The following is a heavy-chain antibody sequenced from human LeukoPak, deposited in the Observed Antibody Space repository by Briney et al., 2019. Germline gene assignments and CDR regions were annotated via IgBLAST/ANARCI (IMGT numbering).Heavy chain of an antibody. Sequence: GGSLRLSCAASGFTFSSYSMNWVRQAPGKGLEWVSSISSSSSYIYYADSVKGRFTISRDKAKNSLYLQMNSLRTDDTAVYYCATEMYQLLTFDYWGQGTLVTVSS. V-gene: IGHV3-21*01. J-gene: IGHJ4*02. CDR1: GFTFSSYS. CDR3: ATEMYQLLTFDY. D-gene: IGHD2-2*01. CDR2: ISSSSSYI.